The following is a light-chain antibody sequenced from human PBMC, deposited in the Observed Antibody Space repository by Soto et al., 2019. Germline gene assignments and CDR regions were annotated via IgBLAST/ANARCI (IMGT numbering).Light chain of an antibody. Sequence: IMMTQSPATVSVSPGESATLSCRASQNIYYNVAWYQQRPGQAPRLLIYRASTRAPGVPARFSGSGSETEFTLPISSLQPDDFTVYSCLQYHNLWAFGQGTKVDIK. CDR1: QNIYYN. V-gene: IGKV3-15*01. CDR2: RAS. CDR3: LQYHNLWA. J-gene: IGKJ1*01.